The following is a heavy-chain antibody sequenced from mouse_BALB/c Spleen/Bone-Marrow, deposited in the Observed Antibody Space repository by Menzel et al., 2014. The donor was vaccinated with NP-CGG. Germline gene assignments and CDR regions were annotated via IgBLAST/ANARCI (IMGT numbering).Heavy chain of an antibody. Sequence: VQLQQSGAELVKPGASVKLSCTASGFNIKDTYLHWVKQRPEQGLEWIGRIDPANGNTKYDPKFQGKATITADTSSNTAYPQLGSLTSEDTAVYYCASYRYAWYFDVWGAGTTVTVSS. J-gene: IGHJ1*01. CDR2: IDPANGNT. V-gene: IGHV14-3*02. D-gene: IGHD2-14*01. CDR1: GFNIKDTY. CDR3: ASYRYAWYFDV.